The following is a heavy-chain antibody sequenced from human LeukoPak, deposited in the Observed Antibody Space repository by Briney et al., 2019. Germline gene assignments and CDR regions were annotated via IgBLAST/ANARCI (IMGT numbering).Heavy chain of an antibody. D-gene: IGHD5-12*01. Sequence: GGSLRRSCAASGFTFSSYWMSWVRQAPGKGLEWVANIKQGGSEKYYVDSVKGRFTISRNTAKNSLYLQMNSPRAEDTAVYYCARDVARVFDYWGQGTLVTVSS. CDR1: GFTFSSYW. J-gene: IGHJ4*02. CDR2: IKQGGSEK. CDR3: ARDVARVFDY. V-gene: IGHV3-7*03.